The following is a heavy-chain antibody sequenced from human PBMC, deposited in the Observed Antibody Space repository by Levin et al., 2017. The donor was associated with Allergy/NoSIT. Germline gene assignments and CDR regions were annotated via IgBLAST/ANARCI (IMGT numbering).Heavy chain of an antibody. J-gene: IGHJ4*02. CDR3: ARATYYYDSGSYYLDH. V-gene: IGHV4-30-4*01. Sequence: SETLSLTCTVSGGSMSSGDYFFNWIRQPPGKGLEWIGYIYYSGSTYYTPSLKSRVTMSVDTSKNQFSLKVTSVTAADTAVYYCARATYYYDSGSYYLDHWGQGSLVIVSS. CDR1: GGSMSSGDYF. CDR2: IYYSGST. D-gene: IGHD3-10*01.